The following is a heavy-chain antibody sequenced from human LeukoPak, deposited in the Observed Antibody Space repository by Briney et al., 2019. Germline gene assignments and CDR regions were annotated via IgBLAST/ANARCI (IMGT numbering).Heavy chain of an antibody. J-gene: IGHJ6*02. CDR1: GFTVNSNY. Sequence: GGSLRLSCAASGFTVNSNYMSWVRQAPGKGLEWASLIYSGGGTYYADSVKGRFTISRDNAKNSLYLQMNSLRAEDTAVYYCASCSSTYYYYGMDVWGQGTTVTVSS. CDR2: IYSGGGT. V-gene: IGHV3-66*01. CDR3: ASCSSTYYYYGMDV. D-gene: IGHD2-2*01.